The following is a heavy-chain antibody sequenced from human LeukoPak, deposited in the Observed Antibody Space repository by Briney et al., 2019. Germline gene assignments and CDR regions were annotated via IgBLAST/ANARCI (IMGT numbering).Heavy chain of an antibody. V-gene: IGHV3-7*01. CDR3: ARDLSGVTGYTYGRGIDY. CDR1: GFTFSSYW. CDR2: IKKDGSEK. J-gene: IGHJ4*02. D-gene: IGHD5-18*01. Sequence: GGSLRLSCAASGFTFSSYWMSWVRQAPGKGLEWVANIKKDGSEKYYVDSVKGRFTVSRDNAKTSLYLQMNSLRAEDTAVYYCARDLSGVTGYTYGRGIDYWGQGTLVTVSS.